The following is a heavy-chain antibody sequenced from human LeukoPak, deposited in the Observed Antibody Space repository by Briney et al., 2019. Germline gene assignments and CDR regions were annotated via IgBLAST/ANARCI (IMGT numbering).Heavy chain of an antibody. D-gene: IGHD4-11*01. CDR1: GFTVSSIH. J-gene: IGHJ4*02. CDR3: ARDRTTVTTSALDY. V-gene: IGHV3-53*01. CDR2: TYTGGNS. Sequence: GGSLRLSCAASGFTVSSIHMVWVRQAPGKGLEWVSVTYTGGNSYYADSVKGRFTISRDNAKNSLYLQMNSLRDEDTAVYYCARDRTTVTTSALDYWGQGTLVTVSS.